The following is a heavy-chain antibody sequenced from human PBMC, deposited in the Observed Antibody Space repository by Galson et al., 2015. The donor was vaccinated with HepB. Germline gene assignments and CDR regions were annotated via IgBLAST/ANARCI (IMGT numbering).Heavy chain of an antibody. CDR1: GFTFSSYA. D-gene: IGHD3-3*01. CDR3: ARDPYYDFWSGYYRGGVVTEAPHMDV. CDR2: ISYDGSNK. J-gene: IGHJ6*03. Sequence: SLRLSCAASGFTFSSYAMHWVRQAPGKGLEWVAVISYDGSNKYYADSVKGRFTISRDNSKNTLYLQMNSLRAEDTAVYYCARDPYYDFWSGYYRGGVVTEAPHMDVWGKGTTVTVSS. V-gene: IGHV3-30-3*01.